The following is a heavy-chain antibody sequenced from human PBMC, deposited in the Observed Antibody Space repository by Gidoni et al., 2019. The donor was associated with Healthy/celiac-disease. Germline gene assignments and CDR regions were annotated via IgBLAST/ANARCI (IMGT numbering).Heavy chain of an antibody. CDR2: IIPIFGTA. Sequence: LVPSGAEVKQPGSSVKVSCKASVGTFSSYAISWVRQAPGQGLEWMGGIIPIFGTANYEQKFQGRVTMTADKSTGTADMELSSLRSEYTAVYYCAGGDSSGYYSLDYWGQGTLVTVSS. CDR3: AGGDSSGYYSLDY. D-gene: IGHD3-22*01. J-gene: IGHJ4*02. V-gene: IGHV1-69*06. CDR1: VGTFSSYA.